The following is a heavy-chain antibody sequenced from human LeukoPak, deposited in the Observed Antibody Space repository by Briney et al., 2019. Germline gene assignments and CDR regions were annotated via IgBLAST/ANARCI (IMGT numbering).Heavy chain of an antibody. J-gene: IGHJ4*02. CDR1: GGSFSGYY. Sequence: PSETLSLTCAVYGGSFSGYYWSWIRQPPGRRLDWIGEINHSGSTDYNPSLKSRVTISVDTSKNQFSLKLSSVTAADTAVYYCAREANGDRGFGYWGQGILVTVSS. D-gene: IGHD4/OR15-4a*01. CDR2: INHSGST. V-gene: IGHV4-34*01. CDR3: AREANGDRGFGY.